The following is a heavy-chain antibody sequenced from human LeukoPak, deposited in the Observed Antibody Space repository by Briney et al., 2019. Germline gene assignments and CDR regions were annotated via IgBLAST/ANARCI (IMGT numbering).Heavy chain of an antibody. D-gene: IGHD3-10*01. CDR2: ISSSSSYI. J-gene: IGHJ4*02. CDR1: GFTFSSYS. Sequence: GGSLRLSCAASGFTFSSYSMNWVRQAPGKGLEWVSSISSSSSYIYHADSVKGRLTISRDNAKTSLYLQMNSLRAEDTAVYYCATYLYKTLDYWGQGTLVTVSS. CDR3: ATYLYKTLDY. V-gene: IGHV3-21*01.